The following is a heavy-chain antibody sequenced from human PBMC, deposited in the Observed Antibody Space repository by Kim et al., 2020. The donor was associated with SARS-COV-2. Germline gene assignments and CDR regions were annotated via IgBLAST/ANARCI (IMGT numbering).Heavy chain of an antibody. Sequence: ADSVKGRLTISRDSSKNTLYLQMKSLRAEDTAVYYCAKASSTMIGVAPDYWGQGTLVTVSS. D-gene: IGHD3-22*01. V-gene: IGHV3-23*01. CDR3: AKASSTMIGVAPDY. J-gene: IGHJ4*02.